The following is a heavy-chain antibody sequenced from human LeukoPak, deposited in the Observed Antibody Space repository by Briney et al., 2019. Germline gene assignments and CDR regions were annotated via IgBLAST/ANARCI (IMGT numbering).Heavy chain of an antibody. CDR3: ARLAYCGGDCYPYFDY. CDR2: TYYRSKWYN. Sequence: SQTLSLTCAISGDSVSSNSAAWNWIRQSPSRGLEWLGRTYYRSKWYNDYAVSVKSRITINPDTSKNQFSLKLSSVTAADTAVYYCARLAYCGGDCYPYFDYWGQGTLVTVSS. V-gene: IGHV6-1*01. CDR1: GDSVSSNSAA. D-gene: IGHD2-21*02. J-gene: IGHJ4*02.